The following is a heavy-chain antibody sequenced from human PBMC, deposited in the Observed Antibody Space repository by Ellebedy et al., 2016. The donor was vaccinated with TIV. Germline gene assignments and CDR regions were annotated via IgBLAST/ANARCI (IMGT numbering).Heavy chain of an antibody. J-gene: IGHJ3*01. CDR2: IYYSGTT. D-gene: IGHD3-10*01. CDR3: ARGGGDRPHALDV. CDR1: GGSMISDDHY. V-gene: IGHV4-30-4*01. Sequence: MPSETLSLTCTVSGGSMISDDHYWSWVRQPPGKGLEWLGYIYYSGTTYYNPSLKHRLTMSVDKSKSQVSLKFTSVTAADTAVYYCARGGGDRPHALDVWGQGTKVTVSS.